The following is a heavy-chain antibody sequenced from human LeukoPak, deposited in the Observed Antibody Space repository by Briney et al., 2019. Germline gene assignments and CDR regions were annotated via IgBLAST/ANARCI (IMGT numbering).Heavy chain of an antibody. D-gene: IGHD3-10*01. CDR1: GFTFSSYA. V-gene: IGHV3-23*01. CDR3: ATLLLWFGESDY. Sequence: PGGSLRLSCAASGFTFSSYAMSWVRQAPGKGLEWVSAISGSGGSTYYADSVKSRFTISRDNSKNTLYLQMSSLRAEDTAVYYCATLLLWFGESDYWGQGTLVTVSS. CDR2: ISGSGGST. J-gene: IGHJ4*02.